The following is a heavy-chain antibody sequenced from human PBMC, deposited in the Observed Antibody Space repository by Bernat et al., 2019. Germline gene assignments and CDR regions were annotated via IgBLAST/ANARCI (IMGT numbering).Heavy chain of an antibody. V-gene: IGHV3-15*01. CDR1: GFTFSNAW. Sequence: EVQLVESGGGLVKPGGSLRLSCAASGFTFSNAWMSWVRQAPGKGLEWVGRIKSKTDGGTTDYAAPVKGRFTISRDDSKNTLYLQMNSLKTEDTAVYYCTTDLRCDSSSSVNYWGQGTLVTVSS. D-gene: IGHD6-6*01. J-gene: IGHJ4*02. CDR2: IKSKTDGGTT. CDR3: TTDLRCDSSSSVNY.